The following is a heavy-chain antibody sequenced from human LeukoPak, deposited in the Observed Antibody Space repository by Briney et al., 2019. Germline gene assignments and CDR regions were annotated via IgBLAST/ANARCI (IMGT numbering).Heavy chain of an antibody. CDR2: IYYSGST. D-gene: IGHD3-9*01. CDR1: GGSISSYY. CDR3: ARGPKTLTYYDILTGYYPGGTTFDY. V-gene: IGHV4-59*12. Sequence: SETLSLTCTVSGGSISSYYWSWIRQPPGKGLEWIGYIYYSGSTNYNPSLKSRVTISVDTSKNQFSLKLSSVTAADTAVYYCARGPKTLTYYDILTGYYPGGTTFDYWGQGTLVTVSS. J-gene: IGHJ4*02.